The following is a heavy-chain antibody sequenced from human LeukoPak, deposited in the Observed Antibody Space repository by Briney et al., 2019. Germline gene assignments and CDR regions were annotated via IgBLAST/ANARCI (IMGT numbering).Heavy chain of an antibody. CDR1: GGSISSYC. CDR2: IYYSGST. CDR3: ASIDCSSTSCYEGHDAFDI. J-gene: IGHJ3*02. D-gene: IGHD2-2*01. Sequence: PSETLSLTCTVSGGSISSYCWSWIRQPPGKGLEWIGHIYYSGSTNYNPSLKSRVTISVDTSKNQFSLKLSSVTAADTAVYYCASIDCSSTSCYEGHDAFDIWGQGTMVTVSS. V-gene: IGHV4-59*08.